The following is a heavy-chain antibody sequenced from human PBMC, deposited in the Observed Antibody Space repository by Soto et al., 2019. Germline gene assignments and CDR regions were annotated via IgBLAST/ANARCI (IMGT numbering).Heavy chain of an antibody. CDR3: ARDRGYCTNGVCYTPNWFDP. CDR2: IYYSGST. CDR1: GGSISSYY. D-gene: IGHD2-8*01. Sequence: SEILSLTCTVSGGSISSYYWSWIRQPPGKGLEWIGYIYYSGSTNYNPSLKSRVTISVDTSKNQFSLKLSSVTAADTAVYYCARDRGYCTNGVCYTPNWFDPWGQGTLVTVSS. J-gene: IGHJ5*02. V-gene: IGHV4-59*01.